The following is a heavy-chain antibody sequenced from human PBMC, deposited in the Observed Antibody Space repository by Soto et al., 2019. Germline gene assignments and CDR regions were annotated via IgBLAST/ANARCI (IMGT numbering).Heavy chain of an antibody. Sequence: GASVKASCKASGYTFTSYAMHWVRQAPGQRLEWMGWINAGNGNTKYSQKFQGRVTITRDTSASTAYMELSSLRSEDTAVYYCLTSSSWYYFAYWGQGTLVTVSS. CDR3: LTSSSWYYFAY. D-gene: IGHD6-13*01. CDR1: GYTFTSYA. CDR2: INAGNGNT. V-gene: IGHV1-3*01. J-gene: IGHJ4*02.